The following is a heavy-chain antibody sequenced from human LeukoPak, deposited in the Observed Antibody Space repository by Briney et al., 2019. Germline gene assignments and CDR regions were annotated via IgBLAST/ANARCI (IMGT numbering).Heavy chain of an antibody. Sequence: SETLSLTCVVSGYSISSGYYWGWIRQPPGKGLEWIGTIYHSGNTYYNPSLKSRVTISLDTSKNQFSLRLSSVSAADTAVYYCARHGITIFGVAPNWFDPWGQGTLVTVSS. D-gene: IGHD3-3*01. J-gene: IGHJ5*02. CDR3: ARHGITIFGVAPNWFDP. CDR1: GYSISSGYY. V-gene: IGHV4-38-2*01. CDR2: IYHSGNT.